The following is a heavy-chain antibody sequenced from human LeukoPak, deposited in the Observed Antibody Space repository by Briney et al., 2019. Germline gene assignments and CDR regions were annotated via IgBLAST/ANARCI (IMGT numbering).Heavy chain of an antibody. CDR3: ARDSSYAFDY. J-gene: IGHJ4*02. CDR1: GFTFSSYS. V-gene: IGHV3-48*01. D-gene: IGHD5-18*01. Sequence: GGSLGLSCAASGFTFSSYSMNWVRQAPGKGLEWVSYISTSSTTIDYADSVKGRFTISRDNAKNSLYLQMDSLRAEDTAVYYCARDSSYAFDYWGQGTLVTVSS. CDR2: ISTSSTTI.